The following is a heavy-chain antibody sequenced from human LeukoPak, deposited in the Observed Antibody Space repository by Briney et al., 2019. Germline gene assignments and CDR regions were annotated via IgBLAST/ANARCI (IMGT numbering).Heavy chain of an antibody. CDR1: GYTFTSYG. V-gene: IGHV1-18*01. J-gene: IGHJ6*03. D-gene: IGHD3-3*01. CDR2: ISAYNGNT. Sequence: ASVKVSCKASGYTFTSYGISWVRQAPGQGLEWMGWISAYNGNTNYAQKLQGRVTMTTDTSTSTAYMELRSLRSDDTAVYYCARTYYDFWSGLGYYKDVWGKGTTVTVSS. CDR3: ARTYYDFWSGLGYYKDV.